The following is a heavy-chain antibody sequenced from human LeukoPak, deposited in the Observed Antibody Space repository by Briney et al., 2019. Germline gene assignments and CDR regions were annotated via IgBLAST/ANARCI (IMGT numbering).Heavy chain of an antibody. Sequence: ASVKVSCKAPGYTFTDYYMDWVRQAPGQGPECMGVIHPSGGGTTYAQKFQGRVTLTKDTATSTVYIELSSLRSDDTAVYYCARMAMDPAKVPNLFDLWGQGTLLIVSA. CDR2: IHPSGGGT. J-gene: IGHJ4*02. D-gene: IGHD5-18*01. V-gene: IGHV1-46*01. CDR3: ARMAMDPAKVPNLFDL. CDR1: GYTFTDYY.